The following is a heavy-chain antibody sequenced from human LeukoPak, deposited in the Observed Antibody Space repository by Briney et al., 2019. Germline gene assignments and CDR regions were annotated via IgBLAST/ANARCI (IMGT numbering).Heavy chain of an antibody. CDR3: ARDLSFTGYSSSWVGYNWFDP. CDR1: GGTFSSYA. Sequence: GASAKVSCKASGGTFSSYAISWVRQAPGQGLEWMGGIIPIFGTANYAQKFQGRVTITADESTSTAYMELSSLRSEDTAVYYCARDLSFTGYSSSWVGYNWFDPWGQGTLVTVSS. J-gene: IGHJ5*02. V-gene: IGHV1-69*13. CDR2: IIPIFGTA. D-gene: IGHD6-13*01.